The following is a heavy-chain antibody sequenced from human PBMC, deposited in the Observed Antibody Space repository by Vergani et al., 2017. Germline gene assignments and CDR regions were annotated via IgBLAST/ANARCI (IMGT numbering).Heavy chain of an antibody. J-gene: IGHJ4*02. CDR2: IKSKTDGGTT. V-gene: IGHV3-15*01. Sequence: EVQLVESGGGLVKPGGSLRLSCAASGFTFSNAWMSWVRQAPGKGLEWVGRIKSKTDGGTTDYAAPVKGRFTISRDDSKNTLYLQMNSLKTEDTAVYYCTTDSVVYYECVLGADTGVTMEYWGQGILVT. CDR3: TTDSVVYYECVLGADTGVTMEY. CDR1: GFTFSNAW. D-gene: IGHD2-8*02.